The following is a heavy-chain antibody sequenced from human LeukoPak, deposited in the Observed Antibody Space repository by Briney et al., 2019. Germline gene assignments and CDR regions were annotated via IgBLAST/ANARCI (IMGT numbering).Heavy chain of an antibody. CDR2: IYYSGST. Sequence: PSETLSLTCTVSGGSISSYYWSWIRQPPGKGLEWIGYIYYSGSTKYNPSLKSRVTISVDTSKNQFSLKLSSVTAADTAVYYCARVSPYSSSWYWFDPWGQGTLVTVSS. J-gene: IGHJ5*02. V-gene: IGHV4-59*01. CDR1: GGSISSYY. D-gene: IGHD6-13*01. CDR3: ARVSPYSSSWYWFDP.